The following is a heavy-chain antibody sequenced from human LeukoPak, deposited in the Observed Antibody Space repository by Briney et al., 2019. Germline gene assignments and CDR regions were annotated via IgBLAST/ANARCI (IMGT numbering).Heavy chain of an antibody. J-gene: IGHJ5*02. CDR3: ARGGPTMIVVVEGWFDP. CDR1: GGSISSGGYY. Sequence: SQTLSLTCTVSGGSISSGGYYWSWIRQHPGQGLEWIGYIYYSGSTHYNPSLKSRVTISVDTSKNQFSLKLSSVTAADTAVYYCARGGPTMIVVVEGWFDPWGQGTLVTVSS. V-gene: IGHV4-31*03. CDR2: IYYSGST. D-gene: IGHD3-22*01.